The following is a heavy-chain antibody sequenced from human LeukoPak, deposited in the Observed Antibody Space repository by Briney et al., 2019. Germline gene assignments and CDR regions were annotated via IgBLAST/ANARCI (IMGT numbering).Heavy chain of an antibody. D-gene: IGHD5-24*01. CDR3: ARDHWGRWLQSIDY. Sequence: GRSLRLSCAASGFTFSSYAMHWVRQAPGKGLEWVAVISYDGSNKYYADSAKGRFTISRDNSKNTLYLQMNSLRAEDTAVYYCARDHWGRWLQSIDYWGQGTLVTVSS. J-gene: IGHJ4*02. V-gene: IGHV3-30-3*01. CDR2: ISYDGSNK. CDR1: GFTFSSYA.